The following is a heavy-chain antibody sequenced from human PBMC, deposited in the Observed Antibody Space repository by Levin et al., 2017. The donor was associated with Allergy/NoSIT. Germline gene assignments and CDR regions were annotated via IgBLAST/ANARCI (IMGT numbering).Heavy chain of an antibody. J-gene: IGHJ6*03. Sequence: ETLSLTCAASGFTFSIYRMHWVRQAPGKGLVWVSRIKSDGSDPNYADSVKGRFTISRDNAKNTLYLQMNSLRAEDTAVYYCTRIKRLEYYMDVWGKGTTVTVS. D-gene: IGHD3-3*01. CDR2: IKSDGSDP. V-gene: IGHV3-74*01. CDR3: TRIKRLEYYMDV. CDR1: GFTFSIYR.